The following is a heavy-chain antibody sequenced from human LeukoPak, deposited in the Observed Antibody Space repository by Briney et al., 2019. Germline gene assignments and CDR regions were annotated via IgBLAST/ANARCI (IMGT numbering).Heavy chain of an antibody. D-gene: IGHD3-10*01. CDR3: GSEKPPGSYGMDV. Sequence: GASVKVSCKASGYTFTDYYMHWVRQAPGQGLEWMGRIIPIFGIANYAQKFQGRVTITADKSTSTAYMELSSLRSEDTAVYYCGSEKPPGSYGMDVWGQGTTVTVSS. V-gene: IGHV1-69*02. J-gene: IGHJ6*02. CDR1: GYTFTDYY. CDR2: IIPIFGIA.